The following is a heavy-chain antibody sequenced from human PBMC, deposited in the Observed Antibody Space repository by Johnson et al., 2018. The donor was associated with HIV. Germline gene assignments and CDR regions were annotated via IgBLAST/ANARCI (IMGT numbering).Heavy chain of an antibody. Sequence: VQLVESGGGLIQPGGSLRLSCAASGFTVIGNYMSWVRQAPGKGLDWVSVIYSGGSTYYADSVKCRFTLSRDNSKNTLYLQMNSLRAEDTAVYYCARVGGIAVAPNDAFDIWGQGTMVTVSS. V-gene: IGHV3-53*01. D-gene: IGHD6-19*01. J-gene: IGHJ3*02. CDR2: IYSGGST. CDR1: GFTVIGNY. CDR3: ARVGGIAVAPNDAFDI.